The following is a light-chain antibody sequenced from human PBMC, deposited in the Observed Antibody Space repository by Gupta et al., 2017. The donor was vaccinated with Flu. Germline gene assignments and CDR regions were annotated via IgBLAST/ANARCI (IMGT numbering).Light chain of an antibody. CDR2: EVS. Sequence: QSALTPPASVSGSPGQSLTISCTGTSRDVGGYNNVPWYQPHPGKAPNLMIYEVSGRPSGVSHRFSGSKSGNTASMTSPGLQAEDEADYYCSSDTSSSTLYVFGTGTTVTVL. V-gene: IGLV2-14*03. J-gene: IGLJ1*01. CDR1: SRDVGGYNN. CDR3: SSDTSSSTLYV.